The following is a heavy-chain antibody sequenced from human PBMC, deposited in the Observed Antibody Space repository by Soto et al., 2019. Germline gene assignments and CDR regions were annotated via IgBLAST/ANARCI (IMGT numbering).Heavy chain of an antibody. D-gene: IGHD3-10*01. CDR1: GFTFSSYA. CDR2: ISGSGGST. CDR3: ASPIPYYYGSGNHDAFDI. J-gene: IGHJ3*02. V-gene: IGHV3-23*01. Sequence: EVQLLESGGGLVQPGGSLRLSCAASGFTFSSYAMSWVRQAPGKGLEWVSAISGSGGSTYYADSVKGRFTISRDNSKNTLYLQMNSMRGEDTAVYYCASPIPYYYGSGNHDAFDIWGQGTMVTVSS.